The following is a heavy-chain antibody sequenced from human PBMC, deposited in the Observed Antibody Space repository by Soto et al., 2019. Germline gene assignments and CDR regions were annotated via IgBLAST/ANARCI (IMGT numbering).Heavy chain of an antibody. CDR3: ARDSIAAPNWFDP. V-gene: IGHV3-48*03. D-gene: IGHD2-15*01. CDR1: GFTFRNFE. Sequence: EVQLVESGGDWVQPGGSLRLSCAASGFTFRNFEMNWVRQAPGKGLEWISYISSSGSKTYYADSVKGRFTISRDNTKDSLFLQMNRLRPEDTALYYCARDSIAAPNWFDPWGQGTLVTVSS. J-gene: IGHJ5*02. CDR2: ISSSGSKT.